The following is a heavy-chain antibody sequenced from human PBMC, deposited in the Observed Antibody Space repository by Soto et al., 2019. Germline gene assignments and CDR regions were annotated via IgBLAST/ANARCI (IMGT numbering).Heavy chain of an antibody. Sequence: SETLSLTCTVSGGSISSSSYYWGWIRQPPGKGLEWIGLIYYSGSTHYNPSLKSRLIISVNTSKNQFSLKLTSATAADTAVYYCASCIVGAEAWFAPWSQGTLVTVSS. CDR1: GGSISSSSYY. J-gene: IGHJ5*02. CDR2: IYYSGST. D-gene: IGHD1-26*01. V-gene: IGHV4-31*03. CDR3: ASCIVGAEAWFAP.